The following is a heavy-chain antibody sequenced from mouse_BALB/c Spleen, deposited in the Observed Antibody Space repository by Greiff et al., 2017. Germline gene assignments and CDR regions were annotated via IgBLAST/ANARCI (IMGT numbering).Heavy chain of an antibody. D-gene: IGHD6-1*01. CDR2: IHYSGST. CDR3: AKGLTGGAMDY. Sequence: EVQLQESGPDLVKPSQSLSLTCTVTGYSITSGYSWHWIRQCPGNKQEWMGYIHYSGSTNYNPSLKSRISITRDTSNNQFYLQVNSVTTEDTATYYCAKGLTGGAMDYWGQGTSVTVSS. V-gene: IGHV3-1*02. CDR1: GYSITSGYS. J-gene: IGHJ4*01.